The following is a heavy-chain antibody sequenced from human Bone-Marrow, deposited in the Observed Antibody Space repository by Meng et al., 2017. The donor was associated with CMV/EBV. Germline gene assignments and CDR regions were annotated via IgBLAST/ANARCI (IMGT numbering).Heavy chain of an antibody. CDR3: ARDWFGDGSGSPPLYYFDY. J-gene: IGHJ4*02. CDR2: INHSGGST. CDR1: GYTFTSYY. Sequence: ASVKVSCKASGYTFTSYYMHWVRQAPGQGLEWMGIINHSGGSTSYAQKFQGRVTMTRDTSTSTVYMELSSLRSEDTAVYYCARDWFGDGSGSPPLYYFDYWGQGTLVTVSS. V-gene: IGHV1-46*01. D-gene: IGHD3-10*01.